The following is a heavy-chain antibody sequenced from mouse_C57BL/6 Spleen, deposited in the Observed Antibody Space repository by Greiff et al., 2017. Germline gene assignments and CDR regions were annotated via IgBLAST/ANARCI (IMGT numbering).Heavy chain of an antibody. CDR3: ASDYYYDYYFDY. D-gene: IGHD2-4*01. Sequence: VQGVESGAELARPGASVKLSCKASGYTFTSYGLSWVKQRTGQGLEWIGEIYPRSGNTYYNEKFKGKATLTADKSSSTAYMELRSLTSEDSAVYFCASDYYYDYYFDYWGQGTTLTVSS. CDR2: IYPRSGNT. CDR1: GYTFTSYG. V-gene: IGHV1-81*01. J-gene: IGHJ2*01.